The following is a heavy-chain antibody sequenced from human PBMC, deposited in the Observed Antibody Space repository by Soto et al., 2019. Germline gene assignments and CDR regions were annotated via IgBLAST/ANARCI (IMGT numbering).Heavy chain of an antibody. CDR3: TRDVYDSSGYYPAPFDY. CDR1: GFTFGYYA. V-gene: IGHV3-49*03. J-gene: IGHJ4*02. CDR2: IRSKAYGGTT. D-gene: IGHD3-22*01. Sequence: GGSQRLSCTASGFTFGYYAMSWFRQAPGKGLEWVGFIRSKAYGGTTEYAASVKGRFTISRDDSKSIAYLQMNSLKTEDTAVYYCTRDVYDSSGYYPAPFDYWGQGTLVTVSS.